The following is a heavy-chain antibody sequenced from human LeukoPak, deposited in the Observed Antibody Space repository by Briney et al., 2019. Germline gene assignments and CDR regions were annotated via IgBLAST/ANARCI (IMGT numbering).Heavy chain of an antibody. J-gene: IGHJ3*02. Sequence: SVKVSCKASRGTFSSYAISWVRQAPGPGLEWLGGIIPIFGTANYAQKFQGRVTITADESTSTAYMELSSLRSEDTAVYYCARDYGAYYDILTGHSGAFDIWGQGTMVTVSS. CDR3: ARDYGAYYDILTGHSGAFDI. D-gene: IGHD3-9*01. CDR2: IIPIFGTA. V-gene: IGHV1-69*13. CDR1: RGTFSSYA.